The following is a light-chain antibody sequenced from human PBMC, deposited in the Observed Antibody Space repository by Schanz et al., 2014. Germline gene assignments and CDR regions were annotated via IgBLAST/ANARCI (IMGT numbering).Light chain of an antibody. CDR1: NSDVGGYNH. V-gene: IGLV2-14*01. CDR3: AAWDDSLRVL. CDR2: EVS. J-gene: IGLJ2*01. Sequence: QSALTQPASVSGSPGQSITISCTGTNSDVGGYNHVSWYQQYPGKAPKLMIYEVSNRPSGVPDRFSGSKSGNTASLAISGLRSEDEADYYCAAWDDSLRVLFGGGTKLTVL.